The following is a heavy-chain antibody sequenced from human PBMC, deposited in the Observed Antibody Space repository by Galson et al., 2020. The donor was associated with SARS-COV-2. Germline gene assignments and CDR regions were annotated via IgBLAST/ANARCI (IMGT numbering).Heavy chain of an antibody. CDR3: TRVLLSTVVIDS. CDR2: IYHNGGT. D-gene: IGHD2-21*01. V-gene: IGHV4-38-2*02. Sequence: SETLSLTCSVSGYFINSGSYWGWIRQPPGKGLEFIGSIYHNGGTYYNPSLKSRVTISVDTSKNQFSLKVSSVTAADTAVYYCTRVLLSTVVIDSWGQGTLVTISS. CDR1: GYFINSGSY. J-gene: IGHJ4*02.